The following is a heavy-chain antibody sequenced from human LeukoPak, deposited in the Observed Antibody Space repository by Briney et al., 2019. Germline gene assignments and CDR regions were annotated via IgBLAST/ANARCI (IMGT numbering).Heavy chain of an antibody. V-gene: IGHV3-15*01. CDR1: GFTFSNAW. Sequence: GGSLRPSCAASGFTFSNAWMSWVRQAPGKGLEWVGRIKSKTDGGTTDYAAPVKGRFTISRDDSKNTLYLQMNSLKTEDTAVYYCTTDKDYDSSGYSPDWFDPWGQGTLVTVSS. CDR2: IKSKTDGGTT. D-gene: IGHD3-22*01. J-gene: IGHJ5*02. CDR3: TTDKDYDSSGYSPDWFDP.